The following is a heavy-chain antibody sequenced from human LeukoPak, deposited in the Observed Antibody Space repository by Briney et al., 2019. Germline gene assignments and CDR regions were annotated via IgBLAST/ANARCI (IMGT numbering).Heavy chain of an antibody. CDR2: IYHSGST. V-gene: IGHV4-38-2*02. CDR1: GYSISSGYY. CDR3: ARLPYRHYFYMDV. Sequence: SETLSLTCTVSGYSISSGYYWGWIRQPPGKGLEWIGSIYHSGSTYYNPSLKSRVTISVDTSKNQFSLRLRSVTAADTAVYYCARLPYRHYFYMDVWGKGTTVIVSS. D-gene: IGHD3-16*02. J-gene: IGHJ6*03.